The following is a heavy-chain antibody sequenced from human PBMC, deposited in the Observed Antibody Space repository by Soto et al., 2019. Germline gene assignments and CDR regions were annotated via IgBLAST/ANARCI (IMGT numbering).Heavy chain of an antibody. D-gene: IGHD3-22*01. J-gene: IGHJ4*02. CDR3: VSPEGYYDSSGYTLDY. V-gene: IGHV4-39*01. Sequence: SXTLSLTCTVSGDSISSSTSYWVWIRQPTWKGLEWIGSMFYSGNTYYNPSLKSRVTLSIDTSKNQFSLKLNSVTAADTAVYYCVSPEGYYDSSGYTLDYWGQGTLVTVSS. CDR2: MFYSGNT. CDR1: GDSISSSTSY.